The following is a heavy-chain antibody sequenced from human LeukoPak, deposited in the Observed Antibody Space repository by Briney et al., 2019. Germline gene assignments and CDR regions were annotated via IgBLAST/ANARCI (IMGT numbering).Heavy chain of an antibody. Sequence: PGGSLRLSCAASAFGFDNFAMSWVRQAPGRGLEWIAAISDSGGDTYYAESIKGRFTISRDNSKNTLYLQMNSLRADDTALYYCAKHPFIAVTVLEHWGQGTLVTVSS. J-gene: IGHJ4*02. CDR1: AFGFDNFA. D-gene: IGHD6-19*01. CDR2: ISDSGGDT. V-gene: IGHV3-23*01. CDR3: AKHPFIAVTVLEH.